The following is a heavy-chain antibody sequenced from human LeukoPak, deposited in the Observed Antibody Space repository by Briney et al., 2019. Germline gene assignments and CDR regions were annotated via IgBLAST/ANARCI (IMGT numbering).Heavy chain of an antibody. D-gene: IGHD3-22*01. J-gene: IGHJ4*02. CDR3: ARVSHYYDGSGYGYYFDY. CDR1: GGSVSSGSYY. CDR2: IYHSGST. Sequence: SETLSLTCTVSGGSVSSGSYYWSWVRQPPGKGLEWIGEIYHSGSTNYNPSLKSRVTISVDKSKNQFSLKLSSVTAADTAVYYCARVSHYYDGSGYGYYFDYWGQGTLVTVSS. V-gene: IGHV4-39*07.